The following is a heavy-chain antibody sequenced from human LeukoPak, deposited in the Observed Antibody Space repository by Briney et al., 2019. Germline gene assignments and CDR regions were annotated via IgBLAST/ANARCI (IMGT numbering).Heavy chain of an antibody. CDR3: AKWGDYDVLTGYYVSDY. CDR2: ITGSGGNT. D-gene: IGHD3-9*01. CDR1: GFTFSNYA. Sequence: GGSLRLSCAASGFTFSNYAMSWVRQAPGKGLEWVSAITGSGGNTYYADSVKGRFTISRDSSKNTVFLQMNSLRAEDTAVYYCAKWGDYDVLTGYYVSDYWGQGTLVTVSS. V-gene: IGHV3-23*01. J-gene: IGHJ4*02.